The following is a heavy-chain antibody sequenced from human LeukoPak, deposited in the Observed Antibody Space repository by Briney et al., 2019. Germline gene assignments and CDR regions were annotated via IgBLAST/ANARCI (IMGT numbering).Heavy chain of an antibody. D-gene: IGHD3-10*01. J-gene: IGHJ5*02. Sequence: ASVKVSCKASGYTFTSYYMHWVRQAPGQGLEWMGWINPNSGGTNYAQKFQGRVTMTRDTSISTAYMELSRLRSDDTAVYYCARTPYYYGSGSYSRFDPWGQGTLVTVSS. CDR2: INPNSGGT. V-gene: IGHV1-2*02. CDR1: GYTFTSYY. CDR3: ARTPYYYGSGSYSRFDP.